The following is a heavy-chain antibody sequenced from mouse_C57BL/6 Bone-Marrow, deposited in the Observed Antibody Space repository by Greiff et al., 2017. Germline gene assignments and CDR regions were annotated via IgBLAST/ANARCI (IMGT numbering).Heavy chain of an antibody. J-gene: IGHJ4*01. CDR3: ARHTMITTKYYAMDY. CDR1: GFTFSSYG. Sequence: EVQLVESGGDLVKPGGSLKLSCAASGFTFSSYGMSWVRQTPDKRLEWVATISSGGSYPYYPDSVKGRFTISRDNAKHTLYLQMSSLTSEDTAMYYCARHTMITTKYYAMDYWGQGTSVTVSS. D-gene: IGHD2-4*01. V-gene: IGHV5-6*01. CDR2: ISSGGSYP.